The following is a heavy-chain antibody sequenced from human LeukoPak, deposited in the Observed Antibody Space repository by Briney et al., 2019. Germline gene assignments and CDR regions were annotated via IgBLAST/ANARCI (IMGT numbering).Heavy chain of an antibody. CDR1: GFTFSSYA. CDR3: ARDRHGVRGVISENFDY. J-gene: IGHJ4*02. D-gene: IGHD3-10*01. CDR2: ISYDGSNK. V-gene: IGHV3-30-3*01. Sequence: GGSLRLSCAASGFTFSSYAMHWARQAPGKGLEWVAVISYDGSNKYYADSVKGRFTISRDNSKNTLYLQMNSLRAEDTAVYYCARDRHGVRGVISENFDYWGQGTLVTVSS.